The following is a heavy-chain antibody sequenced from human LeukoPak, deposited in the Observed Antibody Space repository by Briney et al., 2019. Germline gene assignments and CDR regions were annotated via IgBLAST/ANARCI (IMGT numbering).Heavy chain of an antibody. V-gene: IGHV4-59*01. D-gene: IGHD2-15*01. CDR3: ARVYCSGGSCPIRGAFDY. CDR1: GGSISSYY. Sequence: TSSETLSLTCTVSGGSISSYYWSWIRQPPGKGLEWIGYIYYSGSTNYNPSLKSRVTISVDTSKNQFSLKLSSVTAADTAVYYCARVYCSGGSCPIRGAFDYWGQGTLVTVSS. CDR2: IYYSGST. J-gene: IGHJ4*02.